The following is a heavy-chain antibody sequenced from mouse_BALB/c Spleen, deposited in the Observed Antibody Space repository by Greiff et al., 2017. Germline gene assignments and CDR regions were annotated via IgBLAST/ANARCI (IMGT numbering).Heavy chain of an antibody. CDR1: GFNIKDTY. D-gene: IGHD2-14*01. V-gene: IGHV14-3*02. CDR2: IDPANGNT. J-gene: IGHJ4*01. Sequence: EVQRVESGAELVKPGASVKLSCTASGFNIKDTYMHWVKQRPEQGLEWIGRIDPANGNTKYDPKFQGKATITADTSSNTAYLQLSSLTSEDTAVYYCALYYRYAMDYWGQGTSVTVSS. CDR3: ALYYRYAMDY.